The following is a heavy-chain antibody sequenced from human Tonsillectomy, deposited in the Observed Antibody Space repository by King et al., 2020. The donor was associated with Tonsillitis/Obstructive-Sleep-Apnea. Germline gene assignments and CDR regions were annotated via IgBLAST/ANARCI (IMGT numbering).Heavy chain of an antibody. V-gene: IGHV3-43*02. CDR2: ISGDGGST. CDR3: ARKHCSSTSCPYYYSIDV. CDR1: GFTFDDYA. Sequence: VQLVESGGGVVQPGGSLRLSCAASGFTFDDYAMHWVRQAPGKGLEWVSLISGDGGSTYYADSVKGRFTISRDNSKNYLYLQMNSMRTDDTALYYCARKHCSSTSCPYYYSIDVWGKGTTVTVSS. J-gene: IGHJ6*03. D-gene: IGHD2-2*01.